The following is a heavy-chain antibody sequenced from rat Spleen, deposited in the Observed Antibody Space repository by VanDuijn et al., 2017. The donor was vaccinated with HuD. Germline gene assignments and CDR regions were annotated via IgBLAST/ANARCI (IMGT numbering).Heavy chain of an antibody. V-gene: IGHV2S30*01. CDR2: MKYDGDT. D-gene: IGHD1-4*01. J-gene: IGHJ2*01. CDR3: ARDPGSSG. Sequence: QVQLKESGPGLVQPSQTLSLTCAVSGFSLLDYSVHWVRQPPGKGLEWMGRMKYDGDTYYNSGLKSRLSISRDTSKSKIYLKMNSLQTEDTATYYCARDPGSSGWGQGVMVTVSS. CDR1: GFSLLDYS.